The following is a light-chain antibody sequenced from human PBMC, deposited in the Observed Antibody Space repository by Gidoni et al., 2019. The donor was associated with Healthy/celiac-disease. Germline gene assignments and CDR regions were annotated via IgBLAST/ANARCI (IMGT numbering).Light chain of an antibody. Sequence: EIVLTQSPGTLSLSPGERATLSCRASQSVSSSYLAWYQQKPGQAPRLLIYGASSRATGIPDRFSGSGSGTDFTLTISRLEPEDFAVYYCQQYGSSPYTFGTFXQXTKLEIK. CDR3: QQYGSSPYTFGT. CDR1: QSVSSSY. V-gene: IGKV3-20*01. J-gene: IGKJ2*01. CDR2: GAS.